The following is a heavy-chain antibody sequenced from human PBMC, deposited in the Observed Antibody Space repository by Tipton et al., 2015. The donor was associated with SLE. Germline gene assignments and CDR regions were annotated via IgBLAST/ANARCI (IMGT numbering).Heavy chain of an antibody. Sequence: QLVQSGAEVKKPGASVKVSCKASGYTFTSYGISWVRQAPGQGLEWMGWISAYNGNTNYAQKFQGRVTITADKSTSTAYMELSSLRSEDTAVYYCTRDLNYDILTGPTGYMDVWGKGTTVTVSS. V-gene: IGHV1-18*04. D-gene: IGHD3-9*01. J-gene: IGHJ6*03. CDR1: GYTFTSYG. CDR2: ISAYNGNT. CDR3: TRDLNYDILTGPTGYMDV.